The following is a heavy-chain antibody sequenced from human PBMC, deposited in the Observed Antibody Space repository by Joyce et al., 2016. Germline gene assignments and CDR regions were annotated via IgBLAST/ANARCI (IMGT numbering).Heavy chain of an antibody. D-gene: IGHD3-22*01. J-gene: IGHJ6*02. V-gene: IGHV3-21*02. Sequence: EVQLVESGGGLVKPGGSLRISCAASGFTFSTSSMSWFRRGPGKGLEWVSAISSDSTYIFYADSVKGGFTVSRDNAKNSLYLQMNSLRAEDTAVFFCARGGIVYDYSMDLWGQGTTVTVSS. CDR3: ARGGIVYDYSMDL. CDR2: ISSDSTYI. CDR1: GFTFSTSS.